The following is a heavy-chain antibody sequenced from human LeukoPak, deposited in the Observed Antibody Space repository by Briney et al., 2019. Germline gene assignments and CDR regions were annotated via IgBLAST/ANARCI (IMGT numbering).Heavy chain of an antibody. CDR1: GFTFSRYG. J-gene: IGHJ4*02. Sequence: GGSLRLSCAASGFTFSRYGMHWVCQAPGKGLEWVAFVRYDGSNKYYADSVKGRFTVSRDNSKNTLYLETNSLRTEDTAVYYCAKDRTSDNSDDDYWGQGALVTVSS. D-gene: IGHD3-22*01. V-gene: IGHV3-30*02. CDR3: AKDRTSDNSDDDY. CDR2: VRYDGSNK.